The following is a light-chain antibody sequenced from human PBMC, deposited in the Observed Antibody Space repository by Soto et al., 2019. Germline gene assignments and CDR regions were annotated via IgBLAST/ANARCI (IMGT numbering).Light chain of an antibody. CDR3: QQYGSSGT. V-gene: IGKV3-20*01. J-gene: IGKJ1*01. CDR2: GAS. CDR1: QSVNSNY. Sequence: EIVMTQSPATLSVSPGERATLSCRASQSVNSNYLAWYQQKPGRAPRLLIYGASNRATGIPDRFSGSGSGTDFTLTISRLEPEDFAVYYCQQYGSSGTFGQGTKVDI.